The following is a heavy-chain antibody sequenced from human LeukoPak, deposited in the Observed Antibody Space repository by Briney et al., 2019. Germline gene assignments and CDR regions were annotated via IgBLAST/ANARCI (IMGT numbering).Heavy chain of an antibody. CDR1: GGSISSAGYF. D-gene: IGHD6-13*01. V-gene: IGHV4-61*02. J-gene: IGHJ3*02. CDR3: ARDNLPAGINDAFDI. Sequence: SQTLSLTCSVSGGSISSAGYFWTWIRQPAGKRLEWIGRIYASGSTNYNPSLVSRVALSIDTSRNQFSLRLSSVTAADTAVYYCARDNLPAGINDAFDIWGQGTRVTVSS. CDR2: IYASGST.